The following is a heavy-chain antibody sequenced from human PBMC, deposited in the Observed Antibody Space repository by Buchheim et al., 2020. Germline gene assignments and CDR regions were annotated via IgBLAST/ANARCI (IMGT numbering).Heavy chain of an antibody. CDR2: ISYDGSNK. J-gene: IGHJ6*02. D-gene: IGHD6-19*01. Sequence: QVQLVESGGGVVQPGRSLRLSCAASGFTFSSYAMHWVRQAPGKGLEWVAVISYDGSNKYYADSVKGRFTISSDNSKNTLYLQMKSLRAEDTAVYYCARDQADSSGWPKDYYYYGMDVWGQGTT. V-gene: IGHV3-30*04. CDR3: ARDQADSSGWPKDYYYYGMDV. CDR1: GFTFSSYA.